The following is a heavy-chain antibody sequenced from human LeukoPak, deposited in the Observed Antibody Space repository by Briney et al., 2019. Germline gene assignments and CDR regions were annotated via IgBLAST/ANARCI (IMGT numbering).Heavy chain of an antibody. J-gene: IGHJ4*02. CDR1: GGTLNIYA. CDR2: IIPILDKT. V-gene: IGHV1-69*11. Sequence: ASVKVSCKASGGTLNIYAFSWVRQAPGQGLEWMGRIIPILDKTNYAQKFQGRVTLTADESTSTAYMDLSSLRSEDTAVYYCARERGYCSSSSCYTGLKYWGQGTLVTVSS. CDR3: ARERGYCSSSSCYTGLKY. D-gene: IGHD2-2*02.